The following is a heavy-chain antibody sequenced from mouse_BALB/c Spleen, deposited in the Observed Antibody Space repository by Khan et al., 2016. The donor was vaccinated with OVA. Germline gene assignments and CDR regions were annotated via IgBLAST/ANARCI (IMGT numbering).Heavy chain of an antibody. J-gene: IGHJ3*01. CDR3: ARKGYGNYAFAY. CDR2: IYPGDGDT. V-gene: IGHV1-80*01. Sequence: HVQLQQSGAELVRPGSSVKISCKASGYAFSNYWMNWVKQRPGQGLEWIGQIYPGDGDTNYSGKFKGRVTLTADKSSSTAYMQLSSLTSEDSAVYVCARKGYGNYAFAYWGQGTLVTVSA. CDR1: GYAFSNYW. D-gene: IGHD2-1*01.